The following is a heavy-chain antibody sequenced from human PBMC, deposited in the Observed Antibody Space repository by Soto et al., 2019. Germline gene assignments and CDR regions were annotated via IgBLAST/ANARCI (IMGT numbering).Heavy chain of an antibody. Sequence: ESVGGLVQPGESLKLSCEVSGFTFSMYSMSWVRQAPGKGLEWVAKIPQEGGDGHYLDSVKGRFIISRDNAKNSLYLQMNSLRGEDTAVYYCARDQLILPAHDFFYGSDVWGQGATVTVSS. CDR3: ARDQLILPAHDFFYGSDV. V-gene: IGHV3-7*03. D-gene: IGHD2-15*01. J-gene: IGHJ6*02. CDR2: IPQEGGDG. CDR1: GFTFSMYS.